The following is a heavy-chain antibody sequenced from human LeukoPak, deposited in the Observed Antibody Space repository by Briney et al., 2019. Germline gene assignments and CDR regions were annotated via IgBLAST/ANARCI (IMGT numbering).Heavy chain of an antibody. Sequence: QTGGSLRLSCTASGFTLRTYWMTWVRQAPKKVLEWVANIKQDDSEKYYVGSVKGRFTISRDNAKNSVYLQTNSLRVEDTAVYYCGRGGAVASYWGQGTLVTVSS. CDR3: GRGGAVASY. CDR1: GFTLRTYW. J-gene: IGHJ4*02. CDR2: IKQDDSEK. V-gene: IGHV3-7*01. D-gene: IGHD6-19*01.